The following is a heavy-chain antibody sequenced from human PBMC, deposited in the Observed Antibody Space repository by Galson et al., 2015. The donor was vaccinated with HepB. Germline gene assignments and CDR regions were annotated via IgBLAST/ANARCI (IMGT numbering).Heavy chain of an antibody. D-gene: IGHD3-10*01. V-gene: IGHV4-39*01. CDR2: IYYSGST. CDR1: GGSISSSSYY. Sequence: SETLSLTCTVSGGSISSSSYYWGWIRQPPGKGLEWIGSIYYSGSTYYNPSLKSRVTISVDTSKNQFSLKLSSVTAADTAVYYCARHGGMFGSGSYYSDYWGQGTLVTVSS. J-gene: IGHJ4*02. CDR3: ARHGGMFGSGSYYSDY.